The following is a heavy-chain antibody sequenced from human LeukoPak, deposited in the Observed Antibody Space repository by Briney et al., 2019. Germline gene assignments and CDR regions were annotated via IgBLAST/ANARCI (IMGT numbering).Heavy chain of an antibody. D-gene: IGHD5-12*01. CDR3: AKARYSGYDSHY. CDR1: GFTFSSYG. V-gene: IGHV3-30*02. CDR2: DGSNK. J-gene: IGHJ4*02. Sequence: GGSLRLSFAASGFTFSSYGMHCDGSNKYYADSVKGRFTISRDNSNNTLYLQMNSLRAEDTAIYYCAKARYSGYDSHYWGQGTLVTVSS.